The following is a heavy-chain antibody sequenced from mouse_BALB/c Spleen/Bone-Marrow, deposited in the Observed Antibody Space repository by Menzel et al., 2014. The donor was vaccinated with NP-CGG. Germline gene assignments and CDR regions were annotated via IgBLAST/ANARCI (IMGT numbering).Heavy chain of an antibody. Sequence: QVQLKHSGPGLVAPSQSLSITCAVSGFSLTSSGVHWVRQPPGKGLEWLGIIWAGGSTDYNSALMSRLSISKDNSKSQVFLKMNSLQTDDTAIYYCARGGDYGNSFAYWGQGTLVTVSP. J-gene: IGHJ3*01. D-gene: IGHD2-1*01. CDR2: IWAGGST. CDR3: ARGGDYGNSFAY. V-gene: IGHV2-9*02. CDR1: GFSLTSSG.